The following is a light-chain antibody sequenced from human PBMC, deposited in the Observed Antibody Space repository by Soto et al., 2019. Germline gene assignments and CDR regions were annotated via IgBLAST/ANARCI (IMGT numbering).Light chain of an antibody. CDR1: SSNIGSNT. J-gene: IGLJ2*01. CDR2: SNN. CDR3: AAWDDSLKVV. V-gene: IGLV1-44*01. Sequence: QSVLTQPPSASGTPGQRVTISCSGSSSNIGSNTVNWYQQLPGTAPKLLIYSNNQRPSGVPDRFSGSKSGTSASLAISGLQSEDEAYYYCAAWDDSLKVVFGGGTKLTVL.